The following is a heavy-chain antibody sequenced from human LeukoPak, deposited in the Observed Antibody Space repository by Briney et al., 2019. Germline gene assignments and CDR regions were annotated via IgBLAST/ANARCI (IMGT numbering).Heavy chain of an antibody. CDR2: IYHSGST. V-gene: IGHV4-30-2*01. Sequence: SQTLSLTCAVSGGSISSGGYSWSWIRQPPGTGLEWIGYIYHSGSTYYNPSLKSRVTISVDRSKNQFSLKLSSVTAADTAVYYCARVGNCATMVRGGCWRGAFDIWGQGTMVTVSS. CDR1: GGSISSGGYS. CDR3: ARVGNCATMVRGGCWRGAFDI. J-gene: IGHJ3*02. D-gene: IGHD3-10*01.